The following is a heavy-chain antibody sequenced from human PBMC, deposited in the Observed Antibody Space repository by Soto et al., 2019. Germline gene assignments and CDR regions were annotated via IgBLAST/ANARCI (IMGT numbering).Heavy chain of an antibody. CDR1: GFTFSSYG. CDR3: ARTPYYGSGSYYVDY. J-gene: IGHJ4*02. V-gene: IGHV3-33*01. CDR2: IWYDGSNK. D-gene: IGHD3-10*01. Sequence: PGGSLRLSCAASGFTFSSYGMDWVRQAPGKGLEWVAVIWYDGSNKYYADSVKGRFTISRDNSKNTLYLQMNSLRAEDTAVYYSARTPYYGSGSYYVDYWGQGTLVTVSS.